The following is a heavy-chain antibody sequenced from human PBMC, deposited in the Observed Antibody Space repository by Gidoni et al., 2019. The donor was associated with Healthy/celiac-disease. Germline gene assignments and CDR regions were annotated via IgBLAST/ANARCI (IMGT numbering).Heavy chain of an antibody. Sequence: QVQLQESGPGLVKPSETLSLTCTVPGGSISSYYWSWIRQPPGKGLEWIGYIYYSGSTNYNPSLKSRVTISVDTSKNQFSLKLSSVTAADTAMYYCARGYTWVDYWGQGTLVTVSS. CDR3: ARGYTWVDY. V-gene: IGHV4-59*01. CDR1: GGSISSYY. D-gene: IGHD2-2*02. CDR2: IYYSGST. J-gene: IGHJ4*02.